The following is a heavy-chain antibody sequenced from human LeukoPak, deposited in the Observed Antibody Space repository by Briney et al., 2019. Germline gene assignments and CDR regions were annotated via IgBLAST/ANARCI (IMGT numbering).Heavy chain of an antibody. D-gene: IGHD3-22*01. Sequence: SGGSLRLSCASSGFIFSNYGMHWVRQAPGKGLEWVAFILYDGSNKYYADSVKGRFTISRDNSKNTLYLQMNSLRAEDTAVYYCAKGPRNYYDSSGYYLEPWGQGTMVIVAS. CDR1: GFIFSNYG. V-gene: IGHV3-30*02. CDR2: ILYDGSNK. CDR3: AKGPRNYYDSSGYYLEP. J-gene: IGHJ3*01.